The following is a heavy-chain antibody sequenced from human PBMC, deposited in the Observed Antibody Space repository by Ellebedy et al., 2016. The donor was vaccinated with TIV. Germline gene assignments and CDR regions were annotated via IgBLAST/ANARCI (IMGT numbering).Heavy chain of an antibody. CDR1: GFTFSSFW. V-gene: IGHV3-74*01. J-gene: IGHJ4*02. CDR2: INFGGSTT. Sequence: GESLKISXAASGFTFSSFWMHWVRQAPGKGLVWVSRINFGGSTTSYADSVKGRFTISRDNARNTLYLEMSSLRVEDTAVYYCARAGDYWGQGTLVTVSS. CDR3: ARAGDY. D-gene: IGHD1-1*01.